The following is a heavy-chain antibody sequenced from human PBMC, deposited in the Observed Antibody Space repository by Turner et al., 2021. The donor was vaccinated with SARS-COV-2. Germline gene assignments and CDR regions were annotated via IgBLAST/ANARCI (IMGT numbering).Heavy chain of an antibody. D-gene: IGHD5-12*01. J-gene: IGHJ4*02. Sequence: VLPADAGVAVAQPGSSRIHFWAPSGFIFSSYGMHWVRQAPGKGREWVAVVRNDGSNKYYADSVKGRFTISRDNSKNTLYLQMNSLRAEDTAVYYCASDGVYSDYASFDYWGQGTLVTVSS. CDR3: ASDGVYSDYASFDY. CDR1: GFIFSSYG. CDR2: VRNDGSNK. V-gene: IGHV3-33*01.